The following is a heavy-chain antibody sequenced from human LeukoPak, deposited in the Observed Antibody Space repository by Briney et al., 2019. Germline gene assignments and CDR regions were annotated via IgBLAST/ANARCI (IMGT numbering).Heavy chain of an antibody. V-gene: IGHV3-23*01. Sequence: PGGSLRLSCLASGITFSSYTMTWVRQAPGEGLEWVSGISGSGDTTYYADSVKGRFTISRDNSKNTLYLQMNSLRAEDTAVYFCAKDQTPYYWGQGTLVTVSS. CDR2: ISGSGDTT. CDR3: AKDQTPYY. J-gene: IGHJ4*02. CDR1: GITFSSYT.